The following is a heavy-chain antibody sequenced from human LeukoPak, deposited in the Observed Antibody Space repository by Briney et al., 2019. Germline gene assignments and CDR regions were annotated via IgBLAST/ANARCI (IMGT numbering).Heavy chain of an antibody. Sequence: GGSLRLSCTASGFTFSSYGMHWVRQAPGRGLEWVAAIQYDGSIEYYADSVKGRFTISRDQSKNTLFLQVNSLRAEDTAVFYCARDSCGSPSCFDYWGQGTLVTVSS. D-gene: IGHD2-2*01. CDR3: ARDSCGSPSCFDY. V-gene: IGHV3-33*01. CDR1: GFTFSSYG. CDR2: IQYDGSIE. J-gene: IGHJ4*02.